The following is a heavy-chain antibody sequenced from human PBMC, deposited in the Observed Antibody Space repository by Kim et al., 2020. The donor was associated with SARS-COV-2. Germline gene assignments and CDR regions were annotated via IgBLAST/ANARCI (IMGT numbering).Heavy chain of an antibody. J-gene: IGHJ5*02. CDR2: ISYDGSDK. CDR1: GFNFSNYG. V-gene: IGHV3-30*03. D-gene: IGHD6-13*01. Sequence: GGSLRLSCAASGFNFSNYGIHWVRQAPGKGLEWVAIISYDGSDKYYVDSVKGRFTISRDNSKNTVYLQMDSLRTDDTGVYYCARYLPASAIFYVGLAPWGLGTLVTVSS. CDR3: ARYLPASAIFYVGLAP.